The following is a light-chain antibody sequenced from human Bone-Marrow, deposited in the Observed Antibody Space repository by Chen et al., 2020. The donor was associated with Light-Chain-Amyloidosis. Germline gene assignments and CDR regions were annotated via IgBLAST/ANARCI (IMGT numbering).Light chain of an antibody. CDR3: QVWDRSSDRPV. CDR1: NIGSTS. V-gene: IGLV3-21*02. J-gene: IGLJ3*02. Sequence: SYVLTQPSSVSVAPGQTATIACGGNNIGSTSVHWYQQTPGQAPLLVVYDDSDRPSGIPERLSSSNSGNTATRPISRVEAGDEADYYCQVWDRSSDRPVFGGGTKLTV. CDR2: DDS.